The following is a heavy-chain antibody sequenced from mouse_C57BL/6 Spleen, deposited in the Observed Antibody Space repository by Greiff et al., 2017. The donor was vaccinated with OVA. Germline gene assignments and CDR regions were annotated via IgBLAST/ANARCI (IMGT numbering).Heavy chain of an antibody. J-gene: IGHJ4*01. D-gene: IGHD1-1*02. CDR1: GYTFTSYW. CDR2: IDPSDSYT. V-gene: IGHV1-69*01. CDR3: ARSWVDPLYAMDY. Sequence: VKLQQPGAELVMPGASVKLSCKASGYTFTSYWMHWVKQRPGQGLEWIGEIDPSDSYTNYNQKFKGKSTLTVDKSSSTAYMQLSSLTSEDSAVYYCARSWVDPLYAMDYWGQGTSVTVSS.